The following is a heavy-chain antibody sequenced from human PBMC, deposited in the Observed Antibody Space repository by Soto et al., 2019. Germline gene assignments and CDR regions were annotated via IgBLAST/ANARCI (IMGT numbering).Heavy chain of an antibody. CDR1: GVSITTNGYS. Sequence: SETLSLTCAVSGVSITTNGYSWSWIRQPPGKGLEWIGYIYPSETIFYNPSLNSRVTISAHTSNNLFSLKLTSVAAADTAVYFCASYTAFAKYYFDYWGRGTLVTVSS. CDR2: IYPSETI. J-gene: IGHJ4*02. CDR3: ASYTAFAKYYFDY. V-gene: IGHV4-30-2*01. D-gene: IGHD3-16*01.